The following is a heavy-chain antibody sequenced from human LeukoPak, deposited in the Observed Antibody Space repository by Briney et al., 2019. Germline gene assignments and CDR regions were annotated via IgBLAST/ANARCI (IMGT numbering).Heavy chain of an antibody. CDR2: IYYSGST. Sequence: PRTPCLTRAVSGGALTSAGYYWDSGRPHPGEGLGWIGYIYYSGSTYYNPSLKSRVTISVDTSKNQFSLKLSSVTAADTAVYYCAREQTTVTRGVRNWFFHLGGRGTLVTVSS. CDR3: AREQTTVTRGVRNWFFHL. CDR1: GGALTSAGYY. V-gene: IGHV4-31*02. J-gene: IGHJ2*01. D-gene: IGHD4-17*01.